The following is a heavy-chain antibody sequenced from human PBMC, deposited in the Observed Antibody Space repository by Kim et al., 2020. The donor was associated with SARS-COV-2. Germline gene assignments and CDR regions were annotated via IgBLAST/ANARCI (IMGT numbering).Heavy chain of an antibody. CDR3: ARNYYGSGRYYTNDAFDI. V-gene: IGHV3-33*01. J-gene: IGHJ3*02. CDR2: IWYDGSNK. Sequence: GGSLRLSCAASGFTFSSYGMHWVRQAPGKGLEWVAVIWYDGSNKYYADSVKGRFTIARDNSKNTQYLQMNSLRAEDTAVYYCARNYYGSGRYYTNDAFDIWGQGTMVTVSS. CDR1: GFTFSSYG. D-gene: IGHD3-10*01.